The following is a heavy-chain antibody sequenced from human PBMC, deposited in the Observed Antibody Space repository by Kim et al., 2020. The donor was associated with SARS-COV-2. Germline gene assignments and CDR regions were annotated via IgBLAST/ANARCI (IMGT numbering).Heavy chain of an antibody. CDR3: AREDSTSWYLVGY. V-gene: IGHV3-11*05. CDR1: GFVFSDYY. Sequence: GGSLRLSCAASGFVFSDYYMFWIRQSPGKGLEWGSYISSSSYTNYADSVKGRFTVSRDNAKNSLYLQMSSLRAEDTAVYYCAREDSTSWYLVGYWCQGTLVTIST. D-gene: IGHD6-13*01. J-gene: IGHJ4*02. CDR2: ISSSSYT.